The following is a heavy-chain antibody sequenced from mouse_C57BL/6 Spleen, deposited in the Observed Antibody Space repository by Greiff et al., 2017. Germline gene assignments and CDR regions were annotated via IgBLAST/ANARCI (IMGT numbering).Heavy chain of an antibody. J-gene: IGHJ1*03. Sequence: EVQLQESGPELVQPGASVKISCKASGYSFTDYNMNWVKQSNGKSLEWIGVINPNYGTTSYNQQFKGKATLTVDQSSSTAYMQLNSLTSEDSAVYYCARRSSSYWYFDVWGTGTTVTVSS. CDR2: INPNYGTT. CDR3: ARRSSSYWYFDV. CDR1: GYSFTDYN. V-gene: IGHV1-39*01. D-gene: IGHD1-1*01.